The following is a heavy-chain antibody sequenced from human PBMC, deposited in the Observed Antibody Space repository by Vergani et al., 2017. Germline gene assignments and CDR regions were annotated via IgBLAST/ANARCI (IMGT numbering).Heavy chain of an antibody. Sequence: QVQLVESGGGVVQPGRSLRLSCAASGFTFSSSSMHWVRQAPGKGLEWVAVISYDGSNKYYADSVMRRFTISRDNSKNTLYLQMNSLRAEDTAVYYCAGDSDFWGGYYTLGYWGQGTLVTVSS. CDR3: AGDSDFWGGYYTLGY. CDR2: ISYDGSNK. V-gene: IGHV3-30-3*01. D-gene: IGHD3-3*01. J-gene: IGHJ4*02. CDR1: GFTFSSSS.